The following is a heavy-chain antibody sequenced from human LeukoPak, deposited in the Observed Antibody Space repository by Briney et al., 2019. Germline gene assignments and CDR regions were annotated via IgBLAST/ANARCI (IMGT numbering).Heavy chain of an antibody. J-gene: IGHJ4*02. CDR3: AKTPARGATFDY. D-gene: IGHD1-26*01. V-gene: IGHV3-23*01. CDR2: ISGSGGGT. CDR1: GFTFSSYA. Sequence: GGSLRLSCAASGFTFSSYAMSWVRQAPGQGLESVSAISGSGGGTYYADSVKGRFTISRDNSKNTLYLQMNSLRAEDTAVYYCAKTPARGATFDYWGQGTLVTVSS.